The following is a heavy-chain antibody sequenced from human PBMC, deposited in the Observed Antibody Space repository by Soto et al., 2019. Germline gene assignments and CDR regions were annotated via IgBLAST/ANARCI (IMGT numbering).Heavy chain of an antibody. CDR1: GFTFSSYA. CDR3: ATQWELQHIRAFDI. V-gene: IGHV3-23*01. J-gene: IGHJ3*02. D-gene: IGHD1-26*01. Sequence: EVQLLESGGGLVQPGGSLRLSCAASGFTFSSYAMSWVRQAPGKGLEWVSDISGSGGSTYYADSVKGRITISRDNYKNTLYLRMNSRRAEDTAVYYCATQWELQHIRAFDICGQGTMVTVSS. CDR2: ISGSGGST.